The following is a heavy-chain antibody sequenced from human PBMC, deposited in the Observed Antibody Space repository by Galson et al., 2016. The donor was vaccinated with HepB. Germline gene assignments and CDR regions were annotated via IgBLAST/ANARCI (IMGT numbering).Heavy chain of an antibody. J-gene: IGHJ4*02. CDR1: GYSFTTYW. V-gene: IGHV5-10-1*01. CDR3: ARQGESRGGRAAAAGTDY. Sequence: QSGAEVKKPGESLRISCKGSGYSFTTYWISWVRQMPGRGLEWVGRIAPSDSYTHYSPSFPGHLTISVDKSISTYYRQWSSLKASGAAMYFCARQGESRGGRAAAAGTDYWGQGTLVTVSS. CDR2: IAPSDSYT. D-gene: IGHD6-13*01.